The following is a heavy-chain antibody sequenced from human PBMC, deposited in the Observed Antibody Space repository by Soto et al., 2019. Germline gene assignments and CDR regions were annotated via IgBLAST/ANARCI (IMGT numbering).Heavy chain of an antibody. CDR3: SLSGYGDEVPPYYFDY. CDR2: IYYSGST. J-gene: IGHJ4*02. CDR1: GGSISSGGYY. V-gene: IGHV4-31*03. Sequence: PSETLCLTCTVSGGSISSGGYYWSWIRQHPGKGLEWIGYIYYSGSTYYNPSLKSRVTISVDTSKNQFSLKLSSVTAADTAVYYCSLSGYGDEVPPYYFDYWGQGTLVTVSS. D-gene: IGHD5-12*01.